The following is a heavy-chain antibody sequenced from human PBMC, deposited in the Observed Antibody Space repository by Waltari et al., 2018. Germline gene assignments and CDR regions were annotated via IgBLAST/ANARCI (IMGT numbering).Heavy chain of an antibody. CDR1: GGSFSGYY. CDR3: ARGRSWGSGSYYYYGMDV. Sequence: QVQLQQWGAGLLKPSETLSLTCAVYGGSFSGYYWSWIRQPPGKGLEWIGSIYYSGSTYYNPSLKSRVTISVDTSKNQFSLKLSSVTAADTAVYYCARGRSWGSGSYYYYGMDVWGQGTTVTVSS. J-gene: IGHJ6*02. V-gene: IGHV4-34*01. CDR2: IYYSGST. D-gene: IGHD3-10*01.